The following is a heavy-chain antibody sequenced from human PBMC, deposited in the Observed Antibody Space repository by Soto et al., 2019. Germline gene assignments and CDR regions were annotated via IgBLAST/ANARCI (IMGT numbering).Heavy chain of an antibody. CDR2: VSGYNGHS. V-gene: IGHV1-18*01. CDR1: NETLTTYG. J-gene: IGHJ6*02. Sequence: QVHLVQSGAEVKKPGASVKVSCKASNETLTTYGISWVRQAPGQGLEWMGWVSGYNGHSSSAQKFRDRVIMTADTSTNTAYMELRSLTPDDSAVYFCARDSSSSGYYYGMDVWGQGTTVTVSS. CDR3: ARDSSSSGYYYGMDV. D-gene: IGHD6-6*01.